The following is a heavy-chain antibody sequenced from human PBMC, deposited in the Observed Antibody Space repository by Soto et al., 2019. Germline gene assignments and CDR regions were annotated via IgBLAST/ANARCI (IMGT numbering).Heavy chain of an antibody. CDR2: IIPIFGTA. CDR1: GGTFSSYA. J-gene: IGHJ4*02. D-gene: IGHD2-15*01. Sequence: QVQLVQSGAEVKKPGSSVKVSCKASGGTFSSYAISWVRQAPGPGLEWMGGIIPIFGTANYAQKFQGRVTITADESTSTAYMELSSLGSGDTAVYYCARESRYCSGGSCYFLPGIDYWGQGTLVTVSS. CDR3: ARESRYCSGGSCYFLPGIDY. V-gene: IGHV1-69*12.